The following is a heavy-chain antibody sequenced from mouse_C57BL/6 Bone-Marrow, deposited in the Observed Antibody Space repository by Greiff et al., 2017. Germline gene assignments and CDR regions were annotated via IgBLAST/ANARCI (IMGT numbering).Heavy chain of an antibody. CDR3: ARGLSDY. D-gene: IGHD1-1*02. CDR1: GYTFTSYW. Sequence: QVQLQQPGAELVMPGASVKLSCKASGYTFTSYWMHWVKQRPGQGLEWIGEIDPSDSYTNYNQKFKGKSTLTVDKSSSTAYMQLSSLTSEDSAVYDCARGLSDYWGQGTSVTVSS. J-gene: IGHJ4*01. CDR2: IDPSDSYT. V-gene: IGHV1-69*01.